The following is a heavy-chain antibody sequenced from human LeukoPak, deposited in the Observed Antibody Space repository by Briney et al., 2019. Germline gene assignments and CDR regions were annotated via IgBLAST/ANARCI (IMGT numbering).Heavy chain of an antibody. Sequence: PSETLSLTCAVYGGSFSGYYWSWIRQPPGKGLEWIGEINHSGSTNYNPSLKSRVTISVDTSKNQFSLKLSSVTAADTAVSYCARLTGHDAFDIWGQGTMVTVSS. J-gene: IGHJ3*02. V-gene: IGHV4-34*01. CDR2: INHSGST. CDR3: ARLTGHDAFDI. CDR1: GGSFSGYY. D-gene: IGHD7-27*01.